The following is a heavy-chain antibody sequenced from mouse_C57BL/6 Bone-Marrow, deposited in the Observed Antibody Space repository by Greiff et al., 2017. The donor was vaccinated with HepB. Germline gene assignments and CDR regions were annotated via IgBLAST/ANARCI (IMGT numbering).Heavy chain of an antibody. J-gene: IGHJ1*03. CDR2: IDPENGDT. Sequence: VQLQQSGAELVRPGASVKLSCTASGFNIKDDYMHWVKQRPEQGLEWIGWIDPENGDTEYASKFQGKATIPADTSSNTAYLQLSSLTSEDSAVYYCARSGMMVTSYWYFDVWGTGTTVTVSS. V-gene: IGHV14-4*01. CDR1: GFNIKDDY. D-gene: IGHD2-3*01. CDR3: ARSGMMVTSYWYFDV.